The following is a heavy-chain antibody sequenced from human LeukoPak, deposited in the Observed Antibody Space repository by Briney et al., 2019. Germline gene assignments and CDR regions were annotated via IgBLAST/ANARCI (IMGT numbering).Heavy chain of an antibody. Sequence: ASVKVSCNASGGTFSSYAISWVRQAPGQGLEWMGGIIPIFGTANYAQKFQGRVTITADESTSTAYMELSSLRSEDTAVYYCARGLPKYYGSGSYFDYWGQGTLVTVSS. V-gene: IGHV1-69*13. D-gene: IGHD3-10*01. CDR2: IIPIFGTA. J-gene: IGHJ4*02. CDR1: GGTFSSYA. CDR3: ARGLPKYYGSGSYFDY.